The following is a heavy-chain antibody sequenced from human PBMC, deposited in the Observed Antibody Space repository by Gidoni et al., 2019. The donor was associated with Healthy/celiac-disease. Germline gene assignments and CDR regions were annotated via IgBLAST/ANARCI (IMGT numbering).Heavy chain of an antibody. CDR3: ARDLSYYYDSSKYYYGMDV. J-gene: IGHJ6*02. CDR2: ISSSSSYI. Sequence: EVQLVESGGGLVKPGGSLRLSCAASGFTFSSYSMNWVRQAPGKGLEWVSSISSSSSYIYYADSVKGRFTISRDNAKNSLYLQMNSLRAEDTAVYYCARDLSYYYDSSKYYYGMDVWGQGTTVTVSS. V-gene: IGHV3-21*01. CDR1: GFTFSSYS. D-gene: IGHD3-22*01.